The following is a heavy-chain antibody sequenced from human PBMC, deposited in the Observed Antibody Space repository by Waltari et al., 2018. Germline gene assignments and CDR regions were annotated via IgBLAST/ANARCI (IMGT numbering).Heavy chain of an antibody. CDR1: GFTFSTYV. CDR3: ARGSGVDY. J-gene: IGHJ4*02. D-gene: IGHD7-27*01. V-gene: IGHV3-23*01. CDR2: ISDGGGII. Sequence: SGFTFSTYVMNWVRQAPGKGLEWVSSISDGGGIINYADSVKGRFTISRDNSKNTVYLQMKSLRAEDTAVYYCARGSGVDYWGQGTLVTISS.